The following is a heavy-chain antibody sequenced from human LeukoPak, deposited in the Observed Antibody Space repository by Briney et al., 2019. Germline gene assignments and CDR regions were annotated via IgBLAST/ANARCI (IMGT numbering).Heavy chain of an antibody. V-gene: IGHV1-2*02. CDR3: ARVLFNSGYDS. J-gene: IGHJ5*01. Sequence: VASVTVSCKASGYTFTGAYMHWVRQAPGQGLEWVGWINPNSGETKFAPKFQGRVTMTRDTSLSTAFMDLGGLRSDDTAVYYCARVLFNSGYDSWGQGSLVTVSS. CDR1: GYTFTGAY. CDR2: INPNSGET. D-gene: IGHD4-23*01.